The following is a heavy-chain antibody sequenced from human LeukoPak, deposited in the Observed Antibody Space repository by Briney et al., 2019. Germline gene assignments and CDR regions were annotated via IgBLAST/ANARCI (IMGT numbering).Heavy chain of an antibody. V-gene: IGHV4-30-2*01. CDR3: ARGPNPMVRGVTLLDY. CDR1: GGSISSGGYS. CDR2: IYHSGST. D-gene: IGHD3-10*01. J-gene: IGHJ4*02. Sequence: SETLSLTCAVSGGSISSGGYSWSWIRQPPGKGLEWIGYIYHSGSTYYNPSLKSRVTISVDRSKNQFSLKLSSVTAADTAVYYCARGPNPMVRGVTLLDYWGQGTLDTVSS.